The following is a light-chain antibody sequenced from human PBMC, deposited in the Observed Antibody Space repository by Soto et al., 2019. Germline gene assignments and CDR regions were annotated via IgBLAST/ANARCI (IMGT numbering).Light chain of an antibody. CDR1: QAIRNC. Sequence: DIQMTQSPSSLSASVGDRVTITCRASQAIRNCLAWYQQKPGKVPSLLIYAASTLQPGVPSRFSGSGSGTDFTLTISSLQPEDVATYYCQKYFSAPFTFGPGTKLGIK. CDR3: QKYFSAPFT. CDR2: AAS. J-gene: IGKJ3*01. V-gene: IGKV1-27*01.